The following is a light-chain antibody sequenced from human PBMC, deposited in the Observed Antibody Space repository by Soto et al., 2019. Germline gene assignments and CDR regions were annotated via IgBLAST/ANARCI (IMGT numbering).Light chain of an antibody. CDR3: QQRSNWPPGYT. CDR1: QSVSSY. CDR2: DAS. J-gene: IGKJ2*01. Sequence: EIVLTQSPATLSSSPGERATLSCGASQSVSSYLAWYQQKPGQAPRLLIYDASNRATGIPARFSGSGSGTDFTLTISSLEPEDFAVYYWQQRSNWPPGYTFGQGTKLEI. V-gene: IGKV3-11*01.